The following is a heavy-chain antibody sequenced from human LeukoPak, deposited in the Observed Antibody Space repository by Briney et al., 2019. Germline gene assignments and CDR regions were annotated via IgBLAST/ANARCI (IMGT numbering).Heavy chain of an antibody. CDR3: ASHSITAAHNWFDP. D-gene: IGHD3-10*01. CDR1: GGSISSSSYY. Sequence: PSETLSLTCTVSGGSISSSSYYWGWIRQPPGKGLEWIGSIYYSGSTYYNPSLKSRVTISVDTSKNQFSLKPSSVTAADTAVYYCASHSITAAHNWFDPWGQGTLVTVSS. CDR2: IYYSGST. J-gene: IGHJ5*02. V-gene: IGHV4-39*01.